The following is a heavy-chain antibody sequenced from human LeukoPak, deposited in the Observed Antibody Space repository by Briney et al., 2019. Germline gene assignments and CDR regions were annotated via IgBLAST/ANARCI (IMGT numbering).Heavy chain of an antibody. V-gene: IGHV3-53*01. J-gene: IGHJ5*02. CDR3: ASLIAAADSNWFDP. CDR2: IYSGDNT. CDR1: GFTVSRNY. Sequence: PGGSLRLSCAASGFTVSRNYMSWVRQAPGKGLEWVSVIYSGDNTYYDDSVKGRFTISRDNSKNTLYLQMNSLRAEDTAVYYCASLIAAADSNWFDPWGQGTLVTVSS. D-gene: IGHD6-13*01.